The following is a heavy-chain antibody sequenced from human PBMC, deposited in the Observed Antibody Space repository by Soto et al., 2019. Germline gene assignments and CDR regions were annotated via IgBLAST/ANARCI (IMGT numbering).Heavy chain of an antibody. CDR1: GGSISSSNW. Sequence: QVQLQESGPGLVKPSGTLSLTCAVSGGSISSSNWWSWVRQPPGKGLEWIGEIYHSGSTNYNPSLKSRVTISVDKSKNPFSLKLSSVTAADTAVYYCASAVADDDFSGAFDIWGQGTMVTVSS. J-gene: IGHJ3*02. CDR2: IYHSGST. CDR3: ASAVADDDFSGAFDI. V-gene: IGHV4-4*02. D-gene: IGHD6-19*01.